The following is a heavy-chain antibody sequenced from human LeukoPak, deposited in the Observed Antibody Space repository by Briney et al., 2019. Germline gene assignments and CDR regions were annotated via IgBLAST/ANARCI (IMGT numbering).Heavy chain of an antibody. CDR2: IYPGDPPT. D-gene: IGHD6-13*01. CDR3: ARCHNTWYGES. CDR1: GYSFTTYW. J-gene: IGHJ5*02. V-gene: IGHV5-51*01. Sequence: GASLKISCRGSGYSFTTYWIVWVRQLAERGLEWMGIIYPGDPPTRYSPSFQGQVTISADTSITTAYLQWSSLKAADTAIYYCARCHNTWYGESWGQGTLVTVSS.